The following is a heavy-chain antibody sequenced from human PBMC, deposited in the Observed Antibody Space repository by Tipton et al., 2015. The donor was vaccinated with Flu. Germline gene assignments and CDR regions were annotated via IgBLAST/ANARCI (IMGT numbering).Heavy chain of an antibody. CDR3: AKIDTSTGALNEYFRH. J-gene: IGHJ1*01. CDR1: GFTFSSFA. V-gene: IGHV3-23*01. D-gene: IGHD2-2*01. CDR2: ISGSGISK. Sequence: SLRLSCSASGFTFSSFAMSWVRQAPRKGLEWVSFISGSGISKYYADVVKGRFTISRDNSKNTLYLQMSSLRAEDTAVYFCAKIDTSTGALNEYFRHWGQGALVTVSS.